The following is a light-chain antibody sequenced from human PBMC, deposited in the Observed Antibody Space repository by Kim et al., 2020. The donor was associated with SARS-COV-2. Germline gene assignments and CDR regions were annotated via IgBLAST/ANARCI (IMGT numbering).Light chain of an antibody. J-gene: IGLJ2*01. V-gene: IGLV3-1*01. CDR3: QAWDSSTVV. CDR2: QDS. CDR1: KLGDKY. Sequence: GSRGQTASITCSGDKLGDKYACWYQQKPGQSPVLVIYQDSKRPSGIPERFSGSNSGNTATLTISGTQAMDEADYYCQAWDSSTVVFGGGTQLTVL.